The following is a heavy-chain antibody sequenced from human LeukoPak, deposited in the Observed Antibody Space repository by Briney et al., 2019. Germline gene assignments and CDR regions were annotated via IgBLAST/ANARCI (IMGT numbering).Heavy chain of an antibody. CDR3: ASLVAAHFDY. V-gene: IGHV3-7*03. Sequence: GGSLRLSCAASGFTFSTYWMSWVRQAPGKGLKWVANIKQDGSEKYYVDSVKGRFTISRDNAKNSLYLQMNSLRAEDTAVYYCASLVAAHFDYWGQGTLVTVSS. D-gene: IGHD2-15*01. J-gene: IGHJ4*02. CDR1: GFTFSTYW. CDR2: IKQDGSEK.